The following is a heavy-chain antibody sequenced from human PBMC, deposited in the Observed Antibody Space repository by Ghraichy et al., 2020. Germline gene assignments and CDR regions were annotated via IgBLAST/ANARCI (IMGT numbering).Heavy chain of an antibody. V-gene: IGHV4-59*01. CDR2: VHGSGST. J-gene: IGHJ5*02. CDR1: GGFIGSDY. Sequence: ESLNISCTVSGGFIGSDYWSWIRQSPGKGLEWIGYVHGSGSTNYNPSLKSRLTMIMDRSRNQFSLILMSLTAADTAVYFCARTYYDTLSTFLSGAYLSGGWFDPWGQGTLVTVSS. D-gene: IGHD3-9*01. CDR3: ARTYYDTLSTFLSGAYLSGGWFDP.